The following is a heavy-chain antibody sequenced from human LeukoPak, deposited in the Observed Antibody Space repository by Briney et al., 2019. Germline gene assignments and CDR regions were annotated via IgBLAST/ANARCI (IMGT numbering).Heavy chain of an antibody. CDR2: IFYSGST. J-gene: IGHJ4*02. D-gene: IGHD3-10*01. CDR1: NGSISSDY. Sequence: SETLSLTCTVSNGSISSDYWTWIRQPPGKGLEWIGYIFYSGSTKYNPSLTSRATISLDTSKNQFSLKLTSMTAADTAVYYCARLTTRPGGIRPLIMDYRGQGTLVTVSS. CDR3: ARLTTRPGGIRPLIMDY. V-gene: IGHV4-59*01.